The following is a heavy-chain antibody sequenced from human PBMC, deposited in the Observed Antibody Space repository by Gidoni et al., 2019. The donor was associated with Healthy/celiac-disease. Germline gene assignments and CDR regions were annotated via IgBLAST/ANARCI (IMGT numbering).Heavy chain of an antibody. D-gene: IGHD2-2*01. CDR1: GLPFSNAW. Sequence: EVQLVESGGGLVKPGGSLRPSCAASGLPFSNAWMSWVRQAPGKGLEWVGRIKSKTDGGTTDYAAPVKGRFTISRDDSKNTLYLQMNSLKTEDTAVYYCTTDLGRVVVVPAAVGMDVWGQGTTVTVSS. CDR3: TTDLGRVVVVPAAVGMDV. J-gene: IGHJ6*02. V-gene: IGHV3-15*01. CDR2: IKSKTDGGTT.